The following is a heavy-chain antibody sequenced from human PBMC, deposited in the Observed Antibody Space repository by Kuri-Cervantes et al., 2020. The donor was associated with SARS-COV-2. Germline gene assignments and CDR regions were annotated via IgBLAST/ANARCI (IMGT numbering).Heavy chain of an antibody. D-gene: IGHD6-13*01. CDR3: ARELAYIAAAALETDY. CDR1: GGSISSSSYY. CDR2: IYYSGST. V-gene: IGHV4-39*07. J-gene: IGHJ4*02. Sequence: SETLSLTCTVSGGSISSSSYYWGWIRQPPGKGLEWIGSIYYSGSTYYNPSLKSRITISVDTSKNPFSLKLSSVTAADTAVYYCARELAYIAAAALETDYWGQGTLVTVSS.